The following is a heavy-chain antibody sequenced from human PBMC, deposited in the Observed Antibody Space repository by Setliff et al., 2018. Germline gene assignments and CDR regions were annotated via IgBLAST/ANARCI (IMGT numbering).Heavy chain of an antibody. D-gene: IGHD2-15*01. CDR3: ARASLGKFGSAVEYFHH. CDR1: GFSFSSYG. V-gene: IGHV3-30*03. J-gene: IGHJ1*01. CDR2: ISYDGSRK. Sequence: PGGSLRLSCEGPGFSFSSYGLHWVRQTPGKGLEWVAVISYDGSRKFHADSVKGRFTISRDNAKNTLYLQMNSLRADDTAVYYCARASLGKFGSAVEYFHHWGQGTLVTVSS.